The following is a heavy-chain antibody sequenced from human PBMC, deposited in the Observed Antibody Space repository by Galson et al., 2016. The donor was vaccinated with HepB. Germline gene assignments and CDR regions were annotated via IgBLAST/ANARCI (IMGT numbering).Heavy chain of an antibody. D-gene: IGHD1-1*01. CDR3: ARFRGGHDI. V-gene: IGHV4-59*01. Sequence: SETLSLTCTVSGGSISSYYWSWIRQPPGKGLEWIGYIYYSGSTNYNPSLKSRVTISVDTSKNQFSLKLSSVTVADTAVYYCARFRGGHDIWGQGTLVTVSS. CDR1: GGSISSYY. J-gene: IGHJ4*02. CDR2: IYYSGST.